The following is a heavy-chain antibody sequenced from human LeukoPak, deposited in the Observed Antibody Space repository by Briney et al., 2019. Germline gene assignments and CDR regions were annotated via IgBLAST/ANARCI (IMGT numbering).Heavy chain of an antibody. CDR2: IRYDGSNK. CDR3: AKDPTIVVVPAAIRNAFDI. D-gene: IGHD2-2*01. J-gene: IGHJ3*02. CDR1: GFTFSSYG. Sequence: GGSLRLSCAASGFTFSSYGMHWVRQAPGKGLEWVAFIRYDGSNKYYADSVKGLFTISRDNSKNTLYLQMNSLRAEDTAVYYCAKDPTIVVVPAAIRNAFDIWGQGTMVTVFS. V-gene: IGHV3-30*02.